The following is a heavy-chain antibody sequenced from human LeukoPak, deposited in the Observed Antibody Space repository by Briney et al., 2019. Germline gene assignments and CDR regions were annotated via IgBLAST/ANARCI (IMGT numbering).Heavy chain of an antibody. CDR3: YSGGNFEAFDI. CDR2: IYYSGST. J-gene: IGHJ3*02. CDR1: GGSISGSGFY. D-gene: IGHD4-23*01. V-gene: IGHV4-39*01. Sequence: PSETLSLTCSVSGGSISGSGFYWGWIRQPPGKGLEWIGSIYYSGSTHYNPSLKSRVTISADTSKNQFSLRFNSVTAADTAVYFCYSGGNFEAFDIWGQGTMVTVSS.